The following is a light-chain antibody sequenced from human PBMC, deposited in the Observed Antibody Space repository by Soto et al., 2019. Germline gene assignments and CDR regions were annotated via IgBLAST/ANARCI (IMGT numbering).Light chain of an antibody. CDR1: SSNIGAGFD. CDR2: GNN. CDR3: HSYDTNRSGGSV. J-gene: IGLJ1*01. Sequence: QSVLTQSPSVSGAPGQSVSISCTGTSSNIGAGFDVHWYQQVPATAPKLLIYGNNNRPSGVPDRFSGSKSCTSASLAITGLQAEDEADYDCHSYDTNRSGGSVFGTGTNVTVL. V-gene: IGLV1-40*01.